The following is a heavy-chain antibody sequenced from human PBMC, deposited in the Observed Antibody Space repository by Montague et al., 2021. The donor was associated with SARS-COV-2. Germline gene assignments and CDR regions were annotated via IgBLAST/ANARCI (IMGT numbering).Heavy chain of an antibody. CDR1: GFTFSSYW. Sequence: ETLSLTFADSGFTFSSYWMHWVRQAPGKGLVWVARLNGDGSFTSYMDSVKGRFTISRDNAKNTLYLQMNSLRGEDTAVYYCASFGPSWKDSYWGQGTLVAVSS. CDR3: ASFGPSWKDSY. D-gene: IGHD1-1*01. CDR2: LNGDGSFT. V-gene: IGHV3-74*01. J-gene: IGHJ4*02.